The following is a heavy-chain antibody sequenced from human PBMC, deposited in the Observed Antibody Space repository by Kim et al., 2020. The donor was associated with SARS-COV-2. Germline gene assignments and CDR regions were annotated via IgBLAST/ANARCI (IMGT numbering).Heavy chain of an antibody. CDR2: ISAHNGNT. J-gene: IGHJ6*02. CDR3: ARGVPRLQSYGMDV. Sequence: ASVKVSCKASGYTFTSYGISWVRQAPGQGLEWMGWISAHNGNTNYAQKLQGRVTMTTDTSTSTAYMELRSLRSDDTAVYYCARGVPRLQSYGMDVWGQGTTVTVSS. CDR1: GYTFTSYG. D-gene: IGHD3-16*01. V-gene: IGHV1-18*01.